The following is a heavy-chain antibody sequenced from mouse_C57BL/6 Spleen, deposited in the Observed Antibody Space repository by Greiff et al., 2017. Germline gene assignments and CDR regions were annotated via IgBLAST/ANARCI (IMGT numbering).Heavy chain of an antibody. CDR3: ARKANDGYYRDYYAMDY. D-gene: IGHD2-3*01. J-gene: IGHJ4*01. CDR1: GFTFSDYG. CDR2: ISSGSSTI. V-gene: IGHV5-17*01. Sequence: EVKLMESGGGLVKPGGSLKLSCAASGFTFSDYGMHWVRQAPEKGLEWVAYISSGSSTIYYADTVKGRFTISRDNAKNTLFLQMTSLRSEDTAMYYCARKANDGYYRDYYAMDYWGQGTSVTVSS.